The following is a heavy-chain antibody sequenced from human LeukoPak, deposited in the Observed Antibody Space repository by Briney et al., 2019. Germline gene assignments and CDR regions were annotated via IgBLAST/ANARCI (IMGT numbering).Heavy chain of an antibody. CDR3: ARVRYCSSTSCYPSRAVVWGGEHYYFYYGMDV. CDR1: GFTFSSYW. J-gene: IGHJ6*02. CDR2: INSDGSST. V-gene: IGHV3-74*01. D-gene: IGHD2-2*01. Sequence: AGGSLRLSCAASGFTFSSYWMPWVRQAPGKGLVWVSRINSDGSSTSYADSVKGRFTISRDNAKNTLYLQMNGLRAEDTAVYYCARVRYCSSTSCYPSRAVVWGGEHYYFYYGMDVWGQGTTVTVSS.